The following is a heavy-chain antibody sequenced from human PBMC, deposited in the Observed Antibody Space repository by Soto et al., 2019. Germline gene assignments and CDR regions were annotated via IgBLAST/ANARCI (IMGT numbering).Heavy chain of an antibody. CDR1: GFTFSSYS. V-gene: IGHV3-21*01. J-gene: IGHJ4*02. Sequence: EVQLVESGGGLVKPGGSLRLSCAASGFTFSSYSMNWVRQAPGKGLEWVSSISSSSSYIYYADSVKGRFTISRDNAKNSLYLQMNSLRAEDTAVYYFARGPQPQCFWPFPTFFDYWGQGTQVTVSS. CDR2: ISSSSSYI. CDR3: ARGPQPQCFWPFPTFFDY. D-gene: IGHD3-3*01.